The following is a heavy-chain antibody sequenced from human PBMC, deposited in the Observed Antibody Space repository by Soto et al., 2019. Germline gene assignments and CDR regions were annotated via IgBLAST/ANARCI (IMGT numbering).Heavy chain of an antibody. CDR1: GFTFSSYA. Sequence: GGSLRLSCAASGFTFSSYAMHWVRQAPGKGLEWVAVIYSGGSTYYADSVKGRFTISRDNSKNTLYLQMNSLRAEDTAVYYCAREATVTTIYYYYMDVWGKGTTVTVSS. D-gene: IGHD4-17*01. CDR2: IYSGGST. J-gene: IGHJ6*03. CDR3: AREATVTTIYYYYMDV. V-gene: IGHV3-66*01.